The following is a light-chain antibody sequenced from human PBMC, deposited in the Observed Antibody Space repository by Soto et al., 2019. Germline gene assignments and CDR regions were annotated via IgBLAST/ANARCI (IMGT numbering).Light chain of an antibody. J-gene: IGKJ4*01. CDR1: QSVSSS. V-gene: IGKV3-11*01. CDR2: DAS. CDR3: QQRSNWVT. Sequence: EIVLTQSPATLSLSPGERATLSCRASQSVSSSLAWYQQKPGQAPRLLVYDASNRATGIPARFSGSGSGTDFTLTIRSLEPEDFAVYYCQQRSNWVTFGGGTKVEIK.